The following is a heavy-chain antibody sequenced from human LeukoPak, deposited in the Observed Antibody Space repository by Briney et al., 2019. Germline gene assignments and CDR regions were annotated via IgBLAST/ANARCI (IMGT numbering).Heavy chain of an antibody. J-gene: IGHJ3*02. CDR3: ARISYDRSYYSTPRRSAFDI. Sequence: SETLSLTCTVSGGSINNYYWTWIRQPPGKGLEWIGYIYYTGTTNSNPSLRSRVTMSIDTSKNHFSLKLSSVTAADTAVYYCARISYDRSYYSTPRRSAFDIWGRGTMVTVSS. D-gene: IGHD3-10*01. CDR2: IYYTGTT. V-gene: IGHV4-59*01. CDR1: GGSINNYY.